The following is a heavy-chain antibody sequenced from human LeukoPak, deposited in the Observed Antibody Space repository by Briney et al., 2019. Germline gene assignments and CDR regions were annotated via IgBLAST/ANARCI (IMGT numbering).Heavy chain of an antibody. J-gene: IGHJ4*02. V-gene: IGHV1-46*01. D-gene: IGHD6-13*01. CDR3: ARDRAIAAALLD. Sequence: ASVKVSCKASGYTFTSYYMHWVRQAPGQGREWMGIINPSGGSTSYAQKFQGRVTMTRDTSTSTVYMELSSLRSEDTAVYYCARDRAIAAALLDWGQGTLVTVSS. CDR2: INPSGGST. CDR1: GYTFTSYY.